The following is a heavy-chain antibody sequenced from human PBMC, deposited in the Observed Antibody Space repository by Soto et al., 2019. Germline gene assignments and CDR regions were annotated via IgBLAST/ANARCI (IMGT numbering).Heavy chain of an antibody. V-gene: IGHV4-39*01. CDR2: IYYSGST. J-gene: IGHJ5*02. D-gene: IGHD2-15*01. CDR3: ARQAAGDYIVVVVAANWFDP. CDR1: GGSISSSSYY. Sequence: QLQLQESGPGLVKPSETLSLTCTVSGGSISSSSYYWGWIRQPPGKGLEWIGSIYYSGSTYYNPSLKRRVTISVDTSKNLFSLQLSSVTAADTAVYYCARQAAGDYIVVVVAANWFDPWGQGTLVTVSS.